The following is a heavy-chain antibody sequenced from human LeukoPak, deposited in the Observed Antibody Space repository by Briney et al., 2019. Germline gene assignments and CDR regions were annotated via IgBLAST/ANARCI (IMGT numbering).Heavy chain of an antibody. V-gene: IGHV4-38-2*02. J-gene: IGHJ4*02. Sequence: SETLSLTCTVSGYSISSGYYWGWIRQPPGNGLEWIENIYYSGSTYYNPSLKSRVTISVDTSKNQFSLKLSSVTAADTAVYYCASGYDNSGYYYVPDYWGQGTLVTVSS. CDR1: GYSISSGYY. D-gene: IGHD3-22*01. CDR3: ASGYDNSGYYYVPDY. CDR2: IYYSGST.